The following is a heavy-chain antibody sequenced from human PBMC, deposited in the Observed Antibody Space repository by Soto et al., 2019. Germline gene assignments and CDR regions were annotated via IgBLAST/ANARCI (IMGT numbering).Heavy chain of an antibody. CDR1: GGSFSGYY. Sequence: SETLSLTCAVYGGSFSGYYWSWIRQPPGKGLEWIGEINHSGSTNYNPSLKSRVTISVDTSKNQFSLKLSSVTAADTAVYYCARGHHYYGPGSYYLGYYHYMDVWGKGTTVTVSS. CDR3: ARGHHYYGPGSYYLGYYHYMDV. V-gene: IGHV4-34*01. D-gene: IGHD3-10*01. CDR2: INHSGST. J-gene: IGHJ6*03.